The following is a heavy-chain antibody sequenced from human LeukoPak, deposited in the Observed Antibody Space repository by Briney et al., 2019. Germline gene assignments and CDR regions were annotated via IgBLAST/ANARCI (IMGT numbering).Heavy chain of an antibody. V-gene: IGHV5-51*01. CDR3: ARPARGYSYGLSAFDI. J-gene: IGHJ3*02. CDR2: GDSDT. D-gene: IGHD5-18*01. Sequence: GDSDTRYSPSFQGQVTISADKSISTAYLQWSSLKASDTAMYYCARPARGYSYGLSAFDIWGQGTMVTVSS.